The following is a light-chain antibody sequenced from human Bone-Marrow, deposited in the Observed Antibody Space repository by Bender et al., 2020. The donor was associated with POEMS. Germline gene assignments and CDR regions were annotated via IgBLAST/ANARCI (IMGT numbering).Light chain of an antibody. V-gene: IGLV3-1*01. CDR1: ALPKQY. Sequence: SDELTQPPSVSVSPGQTARITCSGDALPKQYAYWYQQKPGQSPVLVIHQDNKRPSGIPERFSGSNAGNTATLTISGTQATDEADYYCQAWDSSTVIFGGGTKLAVL. CDR2: QDN. CDR3: QAWDSSTVI. J-gene: IGLJ2*01.